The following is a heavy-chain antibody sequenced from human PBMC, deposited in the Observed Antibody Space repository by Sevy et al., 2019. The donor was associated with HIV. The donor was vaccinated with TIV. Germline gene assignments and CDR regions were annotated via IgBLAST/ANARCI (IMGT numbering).Heavy chain of an antibody. CDR1: GFTFQTFG. CDR3: ARGPDCGGDCDIGFYYPLDV. J-gene: IGHJ6*02. V-gene: IGHV3-30*03. D-gene: IGHD2-21*02. Sequence: GGSLRLSCTASGFTFQTFGMHWVRQAPGKGLEWVAVISFDGSNQNYADSVKGRFTISRDNDNDALYLQRNSLRYDDTALYYCARGPDCGGDCDIGFYYPLDVWGQGTTVTVSS. CDR2: ISFDGSNQ.